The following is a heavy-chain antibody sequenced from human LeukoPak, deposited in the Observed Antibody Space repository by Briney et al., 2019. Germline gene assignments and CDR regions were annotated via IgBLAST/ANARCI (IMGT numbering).Heavy chain of an antibody. Sequence: SETLSLTCAVYGGSFSGYYWSWIRQPPGKRLEWIGEINHSGSTNYNPSLKSRVTISVDTSKNQFSLKLSSVTAADTAVYYCARGNRDIYDFWSGYYKTKPNWFDPWGQGTLVTVSS. J-gene: IGHJ5*02. CDR1: GGSFSGYY. CDR3: ARGNRDIYDFWSGYYKTKPNWFDP. D-gene: IGHD3-3*01. CDR2: INHSGST. V-gene: IGHV4-34*01.